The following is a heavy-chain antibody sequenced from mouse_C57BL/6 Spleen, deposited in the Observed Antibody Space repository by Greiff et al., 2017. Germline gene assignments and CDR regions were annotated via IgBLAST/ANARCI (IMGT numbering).Heavy chain of an antibody. Sequence: VQLQQPGAELVKPGASVKVSCKASGYTFTSYWMHWVKQRPGQGLEWIGRIHPSDSDPNYNQKFKGKAPLTVDQSSSAAYMQLSSLTSEDSAVYYCAMEDCGSSYEAYWGQGTLVTVSA. CDR3: AMEDCGSSYEAY. J-gene: IGHJ3*01. CDR2: IHPSDSDP. D-gene: IGHD1-1*01. V-gene: IGHV1-74*01. CDR1: GYTFTSYW.